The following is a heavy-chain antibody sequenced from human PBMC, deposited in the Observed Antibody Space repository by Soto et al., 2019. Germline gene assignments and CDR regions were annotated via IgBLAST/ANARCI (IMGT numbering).Heavy chain of an antibody. CDR1: GYTLTELS. J-gene: IGHJ4*02. D-gene: IGHD3-9*01. V-gene: IGHV1-24*01. Sequence: ASVKFSCKVSGYTLTELSMHWVRQAPGKGLDWMGGFYPEDGETIYAQKFQGRVTMTEDTSTDTAYMELSSLRSEDTAVYYCATAKSPGVLRYFDWLSSDPYYFDYWGQGTLVTVSS. CDR3: ATAKSPGVLRYFDWLSSDPYYFDY. CDR2: FYPEDGET.